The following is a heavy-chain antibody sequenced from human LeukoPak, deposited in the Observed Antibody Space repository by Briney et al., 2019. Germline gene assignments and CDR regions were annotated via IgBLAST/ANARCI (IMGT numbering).Heavy chain of an antibody. Sequence: SETLSLTCTVSGGSISSSSYYWGWIRQPPGKGLEWIGSIYYGGSTYYNSSLKSRVTISVDTSKNQFSLKLSSVTAADTAVYYCAKQAGVGGNFYYYAMDVWGQGTTVTVSS. CDR3: AKQAGVGGNFYYYAMDV. CDR1: GGSISSSSYY. J-gene: IGHJ6*02. D-gene: IGHD3-10*01. V-gene: IGHV4-39*01. CDR2: IYYGGST.